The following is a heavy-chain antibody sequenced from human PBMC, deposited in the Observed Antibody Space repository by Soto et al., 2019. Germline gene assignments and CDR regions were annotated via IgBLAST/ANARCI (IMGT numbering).Heavy chain of an antibody. J-gene: IGHJ4*01. CDR2: ILSKNDGGTT. D-gene: IGHD3-16*02. Sequence: EVQLVESGGGFVTPGGSLRLSCAASGFTFSDSWMGWVRQAPGKGLEWVGRILSKNDGGTTDYAAPVKGRVTISRDDSKNTLYLQMNSLKTEDTAVYYCTTYDYISGIYRYRWAYWGHVTLVTVSS. CDR1: GFTFSDSW. CDR3: TTYDYISGIYRYRWAY. V-gene: IGHV3-15*01.